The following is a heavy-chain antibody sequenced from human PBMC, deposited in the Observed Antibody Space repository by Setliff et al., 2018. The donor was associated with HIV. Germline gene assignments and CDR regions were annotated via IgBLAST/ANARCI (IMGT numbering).Heavy chain of an antibody. CDR3: ARDRSRHYGAGGRLDV. D-gene: IGHD4-17*01. CDR1: GGSISSGGYY. Sequence: PSETLSLTCTVSGGSISSGGYYWSWIRQHPGKGLEWIGYIYYSGSTDYNPSLKSRVTISVDTSKNQFSLKLSSVTAADTAVYYCARDRSRHYGAGGRLDVWGKGTTDTVSS. V-gene: IGHV4-31*03. CDR2: IYYSGST. J-gene: IGHJ6*04.